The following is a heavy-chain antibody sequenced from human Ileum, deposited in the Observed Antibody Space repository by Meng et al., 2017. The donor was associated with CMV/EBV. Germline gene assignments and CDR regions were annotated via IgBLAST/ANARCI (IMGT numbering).Heavy chain of an antibody. CDR1: GFTIRHYG. CDR2: IRYNGTNS. CDR3: ATDGCYEYCPED. V-gene: IGHV3-30*02. D-gene: IGHD5-12*01. Sequence: AGTLCLSCTVSGFTIRHYGMFWVRQAPGQGLEWVAFIRYNGTNSYYSSSLKGRFTISRDNYKNTLSLQINGLGAEATAVYYCATDGCYEYCPEDWGQGTLVTVSS. J-gene: IGHJ4*02.